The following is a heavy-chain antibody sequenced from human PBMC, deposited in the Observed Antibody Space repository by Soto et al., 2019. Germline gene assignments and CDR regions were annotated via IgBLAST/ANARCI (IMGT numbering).Heavy chain of an antibody. CDR1: GGTFSSCA. J-gene: IGHJ4*02. CDR2: IIPIFGTA. Sequence: GASVKVSCKASGGTFSSCAISWVRQAPGQGLEWMGGIIPIFGTANYAQKFQGRVTITADKSTSTAYMELSSLRSEDTAVYYCARQLDYRVYFDYWGQGTLVTSPQ. V-gene: IGHV1-69*06. D-gene: IGHD4-17*01. CDR3: ARQLDYRVYFDY.